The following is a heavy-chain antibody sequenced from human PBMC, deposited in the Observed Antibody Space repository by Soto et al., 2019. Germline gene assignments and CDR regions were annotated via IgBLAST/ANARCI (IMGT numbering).Heavy chain of an antibody. CDR2: ISGSGGST. D-gene: IGHD3-3*01. Sequence: PGGSLRLSCAASGFTFSSYAMSWVRQAPGKGLEWVSAISGSGGSTYYADSVKGRFTISRDNSKNTLYLQMNSLRAEDTAVYYFAKVLSFDFWSGYFFSVDYWGQGSLVTVSS. V-gene: IGHV3-23*01. CDR3: AKVLSFDFWSGYFFSVDY. J-gene: IGHJ4*02. CDR1: GFTFSSYA.